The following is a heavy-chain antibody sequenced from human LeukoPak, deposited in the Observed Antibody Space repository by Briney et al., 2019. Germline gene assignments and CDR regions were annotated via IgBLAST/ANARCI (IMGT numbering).Heavy chain of an antibody. V-gene: IGHV1-8*01. D-gene: IGHD7-27*01. J-gene: IGHJ4*02. CDR1: GYTFTSHD. CDR3: VRTPPNWGFDY. CDR2: MSPNSGDT. Sequence: ASVKVSCKVSGYTFTSHDINWVRQATGQGLEWMGWMSPNSGDTGYAQKFQGRVTMTSDSSINTAYMELSSLRSEDTAIYYCVRTPPNWGFDYWGQGTLVTVSS.